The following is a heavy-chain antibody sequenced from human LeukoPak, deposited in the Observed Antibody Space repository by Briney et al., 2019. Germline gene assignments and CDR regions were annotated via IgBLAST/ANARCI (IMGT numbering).Heavy chain of an antibody. CDR3: ARSRDYYDSIGYPA. Sequence: GGSLRLSCAASGFTFSSYSMNWVRQAPGKGLEWVSSISSSSSYIYYADSVKGRFTISRDNAKNSLYLQMNSLRAEDTAVYYCARSRDYYDSIGYPAWGQGTLVTVSS. CDR2: ISSSSSYI. D-gene: IGHD3-22*01. V-gene: IGHV3-21*01. CDR1: GFTFSSYS. J-gene: IGHJ5*02.